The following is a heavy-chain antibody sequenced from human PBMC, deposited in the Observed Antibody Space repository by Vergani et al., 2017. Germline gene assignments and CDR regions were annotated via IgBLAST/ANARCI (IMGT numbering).Heavy chain of an antibody. CDR3: ARDRPSGSKKNNXFDP. J-gene: IGHJ5*02. CDR2: IIPIFGTA. V-gene: IGHV1-69*01. D-gene: IGHD2-15*01. Sequence: QVQLVQSGAEVKKPGSSVKVSCKASGGTFSSYAISWVRQAPGQGLEWMGGIIPIFGTANYAQKFQGRVTITADEATSTAYMELSSLRSEDTAVYYCARDRPSGSKKNNXFDPWGQGTLVTVSS. CDR1: GGTFSSYA.